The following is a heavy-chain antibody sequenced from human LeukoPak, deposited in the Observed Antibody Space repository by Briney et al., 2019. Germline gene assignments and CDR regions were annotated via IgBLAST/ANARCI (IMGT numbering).Heavy chain of an antibody. CDR3: ARHSGYYLSYFDY. Sequence: SETLSLTCAVYDGSFGGYYWSWIRQPPGKGLEWIGEINHSGSTNYNPSLKSRVTISVDTSKNQFSLKLSSVTAADTAVYYCARHSGYYLSYFDYWGQGTLVTVSS. CDR1: DGSFGGYY. D-gene: IGHD3-22*01. V-gene: IGHV4-34*01. CDR2: INHSGST. J-gene: IGHJ4*02.